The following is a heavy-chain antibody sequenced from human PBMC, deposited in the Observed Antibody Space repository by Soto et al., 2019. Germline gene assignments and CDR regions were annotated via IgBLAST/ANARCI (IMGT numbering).Heavy chain of an antibody. CDR1: GGSISSSNW. CDR3: ARSPDSSGYYPRRYYYGMDV. J-gene: IGHJ6*02. CDR2: IYHSGST. Sequence: QVQLQESGPGLVKPSGTLSLTCAVSGGSISSSNWWSWVRQPPGKGLEWIGEIYHSGSTNYNPSLKSRVTLSVDKSKNQFSLKLSSVTAADTAVYYCARSPDSSGYYPRRYYYGMDVWGQGPTVTVSS. D-gene: IGHD3-22*01. V-gene: IGHV4-4*02.